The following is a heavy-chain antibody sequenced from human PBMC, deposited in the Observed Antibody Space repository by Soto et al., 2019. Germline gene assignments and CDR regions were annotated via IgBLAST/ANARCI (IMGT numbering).Heavy chain of an antibody. CDR1: GFSFSSYT. CDR2: ITNRGTHT. Sequence: GGSLRLSCTASGFSFSSYTMNWVRQAPGKGLQWGASITNRGTHTYSADSVKGRFTISRDNDKNSLYLQMNNLRAEDTATYYCARAHEVAWFDSWGLGTLVTASS. D-gene: IGHD2-15*01. CDR3: ARAHEVAWFDS. V-gene: IGHV3-21*06. J-gene: IGHJ5*01.